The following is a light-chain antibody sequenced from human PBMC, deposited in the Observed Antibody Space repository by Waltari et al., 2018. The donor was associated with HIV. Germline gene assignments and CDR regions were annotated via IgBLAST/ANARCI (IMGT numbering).Light chain of an antibody. Sequence: DIQMTQSPSSLSTAIVDRVIITCRASQTISGYLNWYQVQPGKAPKLLIYAASNLQSGIPSRFSGSRSGTDFTLTISSLQPEDFATYYCQQSFSLPFSFGPGTKVEIK. J-gene: IGKJ2*03. CDR3: QQSFSLPFS. V-gene: IGKV1-39*01. CDR1: QTISGY. CDR2: AAS.